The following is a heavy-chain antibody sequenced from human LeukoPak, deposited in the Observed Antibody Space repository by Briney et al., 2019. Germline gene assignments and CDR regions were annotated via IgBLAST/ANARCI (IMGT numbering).Heavy chain of an antibody. CDR1: GFTFNSYA. D-gene: IGHD2-15*01. CDR2: ISGSGGST. CDR3: AKDPRWWYGWFDP. J-gene: IGHJ5*02. Sequence: GGSLRLFCAASGFTFNSYAMSWVRQAPGKGLEWVSAISGSGGSTYYADSVKGRFTISRDNSKNTLYLQMNSLRAEDTAVYYCAKDPRWWYGWFDPWGQGTLVTVSS. V-gene: IGHV3-23*01.